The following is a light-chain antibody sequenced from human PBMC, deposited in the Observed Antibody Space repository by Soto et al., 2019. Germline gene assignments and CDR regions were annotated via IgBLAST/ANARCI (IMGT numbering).Light chain of an antibody. J-gene: IGLJ2*01. CDR2: SNN. CDR3: AAWDDSLNGVV. Sequence: QSVLTQPPSASGTPGQRVTISCSGSSSNIGSNIVNWYQQLPGTAPKLLIYSNNRRPSGVPDRFSGSKSGTSASLAISGLQSKDEADYYCAAWDDSLNGVVFGGGTKLTVL. V-gene: IGLV1-44*01. CDR1: SSNIGSNI.